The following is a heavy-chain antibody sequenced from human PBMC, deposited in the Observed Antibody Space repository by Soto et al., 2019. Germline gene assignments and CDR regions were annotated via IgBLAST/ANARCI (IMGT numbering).Heavy chain of an antibody. V-gene: IGHV1-69*13. J-gene: IGHJ6*02. CDR2: IIPIFGTA. Sequence: SVKVSCKASGGTFSSYAISWVRQAPGQGLEWMGGIIPIFGTANYAQKFQGRVTITADESTSTAYMELSSLRSEDTAVYYCARDQGTGTTSYYYYGMGVWGQGTTVTVSS. CDR1: GGTFSSYA. D-gene: IGHD1-7*01. CDR3: ARDQGTGTTSYYYYGMGV.